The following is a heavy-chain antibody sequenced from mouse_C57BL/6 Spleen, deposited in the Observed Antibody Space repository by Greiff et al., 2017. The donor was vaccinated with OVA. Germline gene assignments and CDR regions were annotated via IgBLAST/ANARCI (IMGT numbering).Heavy chain of an antibody. V-gene: IGHV1-80*01. D-gene: IGHD2-5*01. Sequence: VQLQQSGAELVKPGASVKISCKASGYAFSSYWMNWVKQRPGKGLEWIGQIYPGDGDANYNGKFTGKATLTADKSSSTAYMQLSSLTSEASAVYFCARREYSNPFAYWGQGTLVTVSA. CDR1: GYAFSSYW. J-gene: IGHJ3*01. CDR2: IYPGDGDA. CDR3: ARREYSNPFAY.